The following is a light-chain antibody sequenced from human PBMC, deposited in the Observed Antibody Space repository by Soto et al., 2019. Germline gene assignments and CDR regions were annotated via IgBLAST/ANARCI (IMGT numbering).Light chain of an antibody. J-gene: IGKJ4*01. CDR2: DAS. Sequence: EIVLTQSPGTLSLSPGERATLSCRASQSVNSRYLAWYQQKAGQAPRLLIYDASSRASGIPARFSGRGSGTDFTLTISRLEPEDFAVYYCQQYGSSPPLTFGGGTKVDIK. CDR1: QSVNSRY. CDR3: QQYGSSPPLT. V-gene: IGKV3-20*01.